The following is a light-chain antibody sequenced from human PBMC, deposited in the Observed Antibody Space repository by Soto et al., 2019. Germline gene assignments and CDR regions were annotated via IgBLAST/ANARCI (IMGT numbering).Light chain of an antibody. CDR3: GTWDSSLSAGV. V-gene: IGLV1-51*01. CDR1: SSNIGNKY. J-gene: IGLJ2*01. CDR2: DNN. Sequence: QSVLTQPPSVSAAPGQKVTISCSGSSSNIGNKYVLWYQQLPGPAPKLLIYDNNKRPSGIPDRFSGSKSGTSATLGITGLQTGYEADYYCGTWDSSLSAGVFGGGTKLTVL.